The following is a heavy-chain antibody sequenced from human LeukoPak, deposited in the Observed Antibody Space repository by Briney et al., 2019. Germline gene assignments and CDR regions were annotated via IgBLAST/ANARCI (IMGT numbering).Heavy chain of an antibody. CDR3: TTDLSSAY. CDR2: IKSKTEGGTT. V-gene: IGHV3-15*01. D-gene: IGHD2-2*01. J-gene: IGHJ4*02. CDR1: GFTFSNAW. Sequence: GGSLRLSCSASGFTFSNAWMSWVRQAPGKGREWVGRIKSKTEGGTTDYAAPVKGRFTISRDDSKNTLYLQMNSLKTADTAVYYCTTDLSSAYWGQGTLVTVSS.